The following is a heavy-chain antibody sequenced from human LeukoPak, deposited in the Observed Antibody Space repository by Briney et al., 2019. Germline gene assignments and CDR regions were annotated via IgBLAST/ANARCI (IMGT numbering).Heavy chain of an antibody. CDR2: ISSSSRTI. Sequence: GGSLRLSCAASGFTFSSYSMNGVRPAPGKGLEWVSYISSSSRTIYYADSVQGRFTISRDNAKNSLYLQMNSLRAENTAVYYCARDLQPYGDYPSHFDYWGQGTLVSVSS. V-gene: IGHV3-48*01. CDR3: ARDLQPYGDYPSHFDY. D-gene: IGHD4-17*01. CDR1: GFTFSSYS. J-gene: IGHJ4*02.